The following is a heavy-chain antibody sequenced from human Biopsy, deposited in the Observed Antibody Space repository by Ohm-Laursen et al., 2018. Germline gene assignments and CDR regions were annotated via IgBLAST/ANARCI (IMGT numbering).Heavy chain of an antibody. D-gene: IGHD2/OR15-2a*01. CDR2: LSYTGYT. J-gene: IGHJ4*02. CDR3: ARGSKEIGGLYFPR. Sequence: SLTLSLPCTVSGRSFTVHYRSCFPQPPAKPLEWIGHLSYTGYTRYNASLQSRVPISVGLSRNHFSLSLSPLTAADTAVDYCARGSKEIGGLYFPRWGQGTLLTVSS. CDR1: GRSFTVHY. V-gene: IGHV4-59*11.